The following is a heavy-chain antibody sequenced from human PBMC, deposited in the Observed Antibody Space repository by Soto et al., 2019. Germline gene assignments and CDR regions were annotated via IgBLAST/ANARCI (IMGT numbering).Heavy chain of an antibody. Sequence: ASVKVYCKASGYTFLSYGISWVRQAPGQGLEWMGWISAYSGNTDYAQRLQDRVTLTRDTSTSTVYMELRSLRSDDTAVYYCARNPSGSSFDYWGQGTLVTVSS. J-gene: IGHJ4*02. CDR2: ISAYSGNT. CDR3: ARNPSGSSFDY. V-gene: IGHV1-18*01. CDR1: GYTFLSYG. D-gene: IGHD1-26*01.